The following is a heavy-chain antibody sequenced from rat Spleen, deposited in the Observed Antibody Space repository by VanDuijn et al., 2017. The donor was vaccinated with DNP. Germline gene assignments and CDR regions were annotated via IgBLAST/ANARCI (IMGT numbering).Heavy chain of an antibody. Sequence: EVQLVESGGGLVQPGRSLKLSCVASGFTFNKYWMTWIRQVPGKGLEWVASITSSGGSTYYRDSVKGRFTISRDNAKSTLYLQMDSLRSEDTATYYCARGSGSYYWYFDFWGPGTMVTVSS. D-gene: IGHD5-1*01. J-gene: IGHJ1*01. V-gene: IGHV5-31*01. CDR3: ARGSGSYYWYFDF. CDR1: GFTFNKYW. CDR2: ITSSGGST.